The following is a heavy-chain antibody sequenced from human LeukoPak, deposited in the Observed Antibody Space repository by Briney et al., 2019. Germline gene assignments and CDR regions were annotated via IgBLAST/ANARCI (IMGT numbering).Heavy chain of an antibody. CDR3: ARVSSQGGGSGGYYNLGRLDP. CDR1: GGSINSYY. J-gene: IGHJ5*02. V-gene: IGHV4-59*08. CDR2: IYYSGST. D-gene: IGHD3-10*01. Sequence: SETLSLTCTVSGGSINSYYWSWIRQPPGKGLEWIGYIYYSGSTNYNPSLKSRVTISVDTSKNQFSLKLSSVTAADTAVYYCARVSSQGGGSGGYYNLGRLDPWGQGTLVTVSS.